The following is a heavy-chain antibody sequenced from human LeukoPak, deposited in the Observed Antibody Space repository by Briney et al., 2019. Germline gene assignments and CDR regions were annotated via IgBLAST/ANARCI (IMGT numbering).Heavy chain of an antibody. D-gene: IGHD6-19*01. CDR2: ISYDGSNK. CDR3: ARITVAVAPTG. CDR1: GFTFSSYA. Sequence: GGSLRLSCAASGFTFSSYAMHWVRQAPGKGLEWVAVISYDGSNKYYADSVKGRFTISRDNSKNTLYLQMNSLRAEDTAVYYCARITVAVAPTGWGQGALVTVSS. V-gene: IGHV3-30-3*01. J-gene: IGHJ4*02.